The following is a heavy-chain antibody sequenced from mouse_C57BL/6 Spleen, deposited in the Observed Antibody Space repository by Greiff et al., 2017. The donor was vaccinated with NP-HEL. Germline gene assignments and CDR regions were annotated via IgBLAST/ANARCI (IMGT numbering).Heavy chain of an antibody. Sequence: QVQLQQPGTELVKPGASVKLSCKASGYTFTSYWMHWVKQRPGQGLEWIGNINPSNGGTNYNEKFKSKATLTVDKSSSTAYMQLSSLTSEDSAVYYCARDLLEAYYSNYDAMDYWGQGTSVTVSS. V-gene: IGHV1-53*01. D-gene: IGHD2-5*01. J-gene: IGHJ4*01. CDR3: ARDLLEAYYSNYDAMDY. CDR1: GYTFTSYW. CDR2: INPSNGGT.